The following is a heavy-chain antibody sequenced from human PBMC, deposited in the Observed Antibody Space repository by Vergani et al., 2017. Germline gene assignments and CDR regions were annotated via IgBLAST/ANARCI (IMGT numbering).Heavy chain of an antibody. J-gene: IGHJ4*02. CDR2: ISWNGGII. D-gene: IGHD4-11*01. Sequence: EVQLVESGGGLLQPGRSLRLSCAASGFTFNEFAMHLVRQAPGKGLEWVAGISWNGGIILYADSVKGRFNVSRDNGKKSLDLQMNDLRLEDTAFYYCAKAGVDSPYSMSPFFEYWGQGLLVTVSS. V-gene: IGHV3-9*01. CDR1: GFTFNEFA. CDR3: AKAGVDSPYSMSPFFEY.